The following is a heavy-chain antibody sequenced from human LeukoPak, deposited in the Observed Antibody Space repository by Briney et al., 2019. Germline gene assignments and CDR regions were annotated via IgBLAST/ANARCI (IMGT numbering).Heavy chain of an antibody. CDR1: GFSFSSYG. CDR2: IWYDGSKK. Sequence: GGSLRLSCAASGFSFSSYGMHWVRQAPGKGLEWVAVIWYDGSKKYYTDSAKGRFTISRDNSKNTLFLQMNSLRVEDTAVYYCVRHTGSFPLGGMDVWGQGTTVTVSS. V-gene: IGHV3-33*02. CDR3: VRHTGSFPLGGMDV. D-gene: IGHD1-26*01. J-gene: IGHJ6*02.